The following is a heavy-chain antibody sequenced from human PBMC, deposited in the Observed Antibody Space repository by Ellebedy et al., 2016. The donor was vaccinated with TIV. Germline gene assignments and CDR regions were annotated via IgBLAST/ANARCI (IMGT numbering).Heavy chain of an antibody. D-gene: IGHD2-21*01. Sequence: SETLSLXXTVSGGSIRRDYWSWIRQSPGKRLEWIGYIYNSGRATYNPSLESRVTISVDTSKNQFSLKLRSVTAADTAVYYCARYCRETGGDCSFDFWGQGTLVTVPS. CDR2: IYNSGRA. J-gene: IGHJ4*02. CDR3: ARYCRETGGDCSFDF. CDR1: GGSIRRDY. V-gene: IGHV4-59*12.